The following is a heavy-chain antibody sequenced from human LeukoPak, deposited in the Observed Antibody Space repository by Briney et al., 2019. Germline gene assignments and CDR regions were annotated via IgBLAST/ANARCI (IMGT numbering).Heavy chain of an antibody. Sequence: GRSLRLSCAASGFTFSSYGMHWVRQAPGKGLEWVAVISYDGSNKYYADSVKGRFTISRDNSKNTLYLQMNSLRAEDTAVHYCAKDLFVVVTSEDYWGQGTLVTVSS. V-gene: IGHV3-30*18. CDR2: ISYDGSNK. D-gene: IGHD2-21*02. CDR1: GFTFSSYG. J-gene: IGHJ4*02. CDR3: AKDLFVVVTSEDY.